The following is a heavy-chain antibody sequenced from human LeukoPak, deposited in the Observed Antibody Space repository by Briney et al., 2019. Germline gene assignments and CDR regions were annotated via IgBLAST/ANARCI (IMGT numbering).Heavy chain of an antibody. D-gene: IGHD5-24*01. J-gene: IGHJ6*02. V-gene: IGHV3-43*02. Sequence: GSLRLSCAASGFTFDDYAMHWVRQVPGKGLEWVSFISGDGGTTYYADSVKGRFTISRDNSKNYLYLQMNSLGTEDSALYYCAKDGRWLKVGYSYHGVDVWGQGTTVTVSS. CDR1: GFTFDDYA. CDR2: ISGDGGTT. CDR3: AKDGRWLKVGYSYHGVDV.